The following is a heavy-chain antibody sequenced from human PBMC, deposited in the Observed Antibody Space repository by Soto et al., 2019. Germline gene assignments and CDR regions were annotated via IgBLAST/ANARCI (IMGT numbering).Heavy chain of an antibody. J-gene: IGHJ4*02. Sequence: ASVKVSCKASGYTFTSYAMHWVRQAPGQRLEWMGWINAGNGNTKYSQKFQGRVTITRDTSASTAYMELSSLRSEDTAVYYCARSPPHGQHVLDYWGQGNLVTVPS. CDR1: GYTFTSYA. CDR3: ARSPPHGQHVLDY. CDR2: INAGNGNT. D-gene: IGHD3-16*01. V-gene: IGHV1-3*01.